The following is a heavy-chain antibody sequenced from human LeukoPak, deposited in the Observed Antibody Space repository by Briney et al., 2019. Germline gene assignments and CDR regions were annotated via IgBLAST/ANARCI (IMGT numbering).Heavy chain of an antibody. Sequence: GGSLRLSCAASRFSLSSHAMSWVRQAPGKRLEWVSTISANGINTYYADSVKGRFTVSRDNSRNTLYLQMNSLRAEDTAVYYCSKNPYTDGSHWFDPWGQGTLVTVSS. J-gene: IGHJ5*02. D-gene: IGHD3-16*02. CDR2: ISANGINT. CDR3: SKNPYTDGSHWFDP. V-gene: IGHV3-23*01. CDR1: RFSLSSHA.